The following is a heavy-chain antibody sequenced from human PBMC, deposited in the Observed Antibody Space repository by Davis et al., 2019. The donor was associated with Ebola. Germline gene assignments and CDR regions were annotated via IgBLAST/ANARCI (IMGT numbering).Heavy chain of an antibody. D-gene: IGHD1-26*01. CDR2: LWSDGTSK. V-gene: IGHV3-33*01. CDR1: GFSLRDYP. J-gene: IGHJ6*02. CDR3: ARYQWEPAYYYYGMDV. Sequence: PGGSLRLSCVASGFSLRDYPMYWVRQTPGKGLEWVAGLWSDGTSKYYVDSMKGRLTISRDSSKNTLYLQMDSLRAEDTAIYYCARYQWEPAYYYYGMDVWGQGTTVTVSS.